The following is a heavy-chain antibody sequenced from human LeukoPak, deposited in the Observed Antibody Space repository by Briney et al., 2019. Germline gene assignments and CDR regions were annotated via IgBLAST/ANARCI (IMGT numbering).Heavy chain of an antibody. D-gene: IGHD3-22*01. CDR2: INHSGST. CDR1: GGSFSGYY. J-gene: IGHJ4*02. V-gene: IGHV4-34*01. CDR3: ARNQDYYDSREYFDY. Sequence: PSETLSLTCAVYGGSFSGYYWSWIRQPPGKGLEWIGEINHSGSTNYNPSLKSRVTISVDTSKNQFSLKLSSVTAADTAVYYCARNQDYYDSREYFDYWGQGTLVTVSS.